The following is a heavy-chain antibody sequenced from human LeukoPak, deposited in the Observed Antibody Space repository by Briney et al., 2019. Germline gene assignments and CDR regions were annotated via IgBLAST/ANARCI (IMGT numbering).Heavy chain of an antibody. CDR2: IYHSGST. CDR3: ARGRGLIFDY. J-gene: IGHJ4*02. Sequence: PSQTQSLTCAVSGGSISSGGYSWTWIRQPPGKGLEWIGYIYHSGSTYYNPSLKSRVTISVDRSKNQFSLKLSSVTAADTAVYYCARGRGLIFDYWGQGTLVTVSS. D-gene: IGHD3-16*01. CDR1: GGSISSGGYS. V-gene: IGHV4-30-2*01.